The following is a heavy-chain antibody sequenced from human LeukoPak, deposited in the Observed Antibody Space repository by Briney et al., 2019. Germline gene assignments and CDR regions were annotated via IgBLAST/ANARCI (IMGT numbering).Heavy chain of an antibody. V-gene: IGHV1-8*01. CDR1: GYTFTSYD. D-gene: IGHD2-15*01. CDR3: ARSHVRHLYCSGGSCLKWD. Sequence: ASVKVSCKASGYTFTSYDINWVRQATGQGLEWMGWMNPNSGNTGYAQKFQGRVTMTRNTSISTAYMELSSLGSEDTAVYYCARSHVRHLYCSGGSCLKWDWGQGTLVTVSS. CDR2: MNPNSGNT. J-gene: IGHJ4*02.